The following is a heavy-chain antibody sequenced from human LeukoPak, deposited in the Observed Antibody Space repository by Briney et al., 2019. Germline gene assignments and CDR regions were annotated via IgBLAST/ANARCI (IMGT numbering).Heavy chain of an antibody. CDR3: ARAGRGFGVVIMGFDY. CDR2: IYYSGST. CDR1: GGSISSGGYY. J-gene: IGHJ4*02. D-gene: IGHD3-3*01. Sequence: SETLSLTCTVSGGSISSGGYYWSWIRQHPGKGLEWIGYIYYSGSTYYNPSLKSRVTISVDTSKNQFSLKLSPVTAADTAVYYCARAGRGFGVVIMGFDYWGQGTLVTVSS. V-gene: IGHV4-31*03.